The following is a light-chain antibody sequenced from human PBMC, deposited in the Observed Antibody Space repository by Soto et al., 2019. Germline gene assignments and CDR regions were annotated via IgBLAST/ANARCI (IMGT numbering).Light chain of an antibody. CDR1: QGISSY. J-gene: IGKJ2*01. V-gene: IGKV1-8*01. Sequence: AIRMTQSPSSFSASTGDRVTITCRASQGISSYLAWYQQKPGKAPKLLIYAASTLQSGVPSRFSGSGSGTDFSLTISSLHPEDFATYFCQQSYGTPYTFGQGTKLEI. CDR2: AAS. CDR3: QQSYGTPYT.